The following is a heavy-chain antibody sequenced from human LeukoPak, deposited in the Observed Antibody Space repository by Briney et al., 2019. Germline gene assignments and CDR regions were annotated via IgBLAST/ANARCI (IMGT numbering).Heavy chain of an antibody. D-gene: IGHD3-22*01. CDR1: GGSFSGYY. CDR3: ARLLTYYYDSSGYYYVGPPDY. V-gene: IGHV4-34*01. Sequence: SETLSLTCAVYGGSFSGYYWSWIRQPPGKGLEWIGEINHSGSTNYNPSLKSRVTTSVDTSKNQFSLKLSSVTAADTAVYYCARLLTYYYDSSGYYYVGPPDYWGQGTLVTVSS. J-gene: IGHJ4*02. CDR2: INHSGST.